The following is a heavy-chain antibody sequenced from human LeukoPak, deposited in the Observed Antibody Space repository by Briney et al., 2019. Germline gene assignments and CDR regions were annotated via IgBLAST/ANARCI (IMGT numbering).Heavy chain of an antibody. CDR3: ATKYSVAVAANPPYFDF. Sequence: SETLSLTCAVYGGSFSGYYWSWIRQSPVRGLEWIGEINQRGGTNYNPSLKSRVTISADTSKNQFSLVVNSVTAADTGVYYCATKYSVAVAANPPYFDFWGQGILVTVSS. J-gene: IGHJ4*02. CDR2: INQRGGT. D-gene: IGHD6-19*01. CDR1: GGSFSGYY. V-gene: IGHV4-34*01.